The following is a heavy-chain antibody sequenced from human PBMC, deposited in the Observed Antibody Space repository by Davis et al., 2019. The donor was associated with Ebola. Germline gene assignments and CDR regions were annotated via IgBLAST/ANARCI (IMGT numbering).Heavy chain of an antibody. J-gene: IGHJ5*02. CDR1: GFTFSSYA. Sequence: PGGSLRLSCAASGFTFSSYAMHWVRQAPGKGLEWVAVISYDGSNKYYADSVKGRFTISRDNSKNTLYLQMNSLRAEDTAVYYCARLDYGDYPFNWFDPWGQGTLVTVSS. D-gene: IGHD4-17*01. CDR3: ARLDYGDYPFNWFDP. V-gene: IGHV3-30-3*01. CDR2: ISYDGSNK.